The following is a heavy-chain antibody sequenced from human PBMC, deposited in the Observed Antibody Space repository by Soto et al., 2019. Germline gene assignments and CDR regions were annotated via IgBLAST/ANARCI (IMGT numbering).Heavy chain of an antibody. CDR1: GYSFTSYW. CDR2: IYPGDSDT. V-gene: IGHV5-51*01. CDR3: ARGATPKVGDAFDI. D-gene: IGHD1-26*01. Sequence: ESLTICFTGSGYSFTSYWIGLVRQMPGKGLEWMGIIYPGDSDTRYSPSFQGQVTISADKSISTAYLQWSSLKASDTAMYYCARGATPKVGDAFDIWGQGTMVTV. J-gene: IGHJ3*02.